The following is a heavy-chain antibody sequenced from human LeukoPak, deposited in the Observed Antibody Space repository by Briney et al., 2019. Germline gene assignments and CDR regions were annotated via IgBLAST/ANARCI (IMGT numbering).Heavy chain of an antibody. D-gene: IGHD3-22*01. CDR2: IRVYNGNT. CDR1: GYTFTSYG. Sequence: ASVKVSCKASGYTFTSYGISWVRQAPGQGLEWMGWIRVYNGNTNYAQKLQGRVTMTTDTSTSTAYMELRSLRSDDTAVYYCARDEVVKYYYDSSGYYFFWGQGTLVTVS. J-gene: IGHJ4*02. CDR3: ARDEVVKYYYDSSGYYFF. V-gene: IGHV1-18*01.